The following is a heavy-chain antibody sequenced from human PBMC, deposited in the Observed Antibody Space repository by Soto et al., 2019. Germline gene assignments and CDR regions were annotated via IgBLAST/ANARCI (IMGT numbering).Heavy chain of an antibody. Sequence: SETLSLTCTVSSGSFSTYYWSWIRQPAGKGLEWIGRIYSTGSTLYNTSLKSRITMSVDTSKNQFSLKLSSVTAADTAVYYCAGGAAADYFDYWGQGTLVPVSS. CDR1: SGSFSTYY. J-gene: IGHJ4*02. V-gene: IGHV4-4*07. CDR2: IYSTGST. CDR3: AGGAAADYFDY. D-gene: IGHD6-13*01.